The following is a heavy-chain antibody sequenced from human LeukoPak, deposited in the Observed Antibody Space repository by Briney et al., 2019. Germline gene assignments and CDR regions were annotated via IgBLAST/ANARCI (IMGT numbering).Heavy chain of an antibody. CDR1: GGTFSSYA. CDR2: TFPFFGTA. J-gene: IGHJ6*04. D-gene: IGHD4-11*01. V-gene: IGHV1-69*01. CDR3: ARDPITVTTGGRYYYYGMDV. Sequence: GSSVKVSCKASGGTFSSYAISWVRQAPGQGLRGLGGTFPFFGTANYAQKCQGRVTITADESTSTAYMELSSLRSEDTAVYYCARDPITVTTGGRYYYYGMDVWGKGTTVTVSS.